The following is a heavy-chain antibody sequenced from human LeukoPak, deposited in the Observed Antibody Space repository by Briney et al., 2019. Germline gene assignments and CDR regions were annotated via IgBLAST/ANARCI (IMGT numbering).Heavy chain of an antibody. Sequence: ASVKVSCKASGYTFTGYYMHWVRQAPGQGLEWMGRINPNSGGTNYAQKFQGGVTMTRDTSISTAYMELSRLRSDDTAVYYCARGYDILTNAFDIWGQGTMVTVSS. CDR3: ARGYDILTNAFDI. V-gene: IGHV1-2*06. CDR1: GYTFTGYY. CDR2: INPNSGGT. J-gene: IGHJ3*02. D-gene: IGHD3-9*01.